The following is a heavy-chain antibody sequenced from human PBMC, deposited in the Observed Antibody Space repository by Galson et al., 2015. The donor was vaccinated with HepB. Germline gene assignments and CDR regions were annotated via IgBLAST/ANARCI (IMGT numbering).Heavy chain of an antibody. D-gene: IGHD2-21*02. CDR3: ARVPTDASYCGGDCYPLEYFQH. J-gene: IGHJ1*01. CDR2: ISSTSRYI. Sequence: SLRLSCAASGFTFSNYGMHWVRQAPGKGLEWVSSISSTSRYIFYADSVKGRFTVSRDNAKNSLYLQMDSLRPEDTAVYYCARVPTDASYCGGDCYPLEYFQHWGQGTLVNVNS. V-gene: IGHV3-21*01. CDR1: GFTFSNYG.